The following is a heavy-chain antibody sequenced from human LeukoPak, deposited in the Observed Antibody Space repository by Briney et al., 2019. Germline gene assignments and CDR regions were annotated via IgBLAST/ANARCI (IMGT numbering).Heavy chain of an antibody. CDR2: INSDEST. Sequence: PGGSLRLSCEASGFTFSSNWMHWVRQAPGKGLVWVARINSDESTSYADSVKGRFTISRDNAKNSLYLQMNSLRAEDTAVYYCARGSAYDWDYWGQGTLVTVSS. CDR1: GFTFSSNW. D-gene: IGHD5-12*01. CDR3: ARGSAYDWDY. V-gene: IGHV3-74*01. J-gene: IGHJ4*02.